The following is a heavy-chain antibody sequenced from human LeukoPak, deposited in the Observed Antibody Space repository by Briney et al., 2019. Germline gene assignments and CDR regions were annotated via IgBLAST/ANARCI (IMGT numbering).Heavy chain of an antibody. CDR1: GGTFSSYA. D-gene: IGHD6-13*01. Sequence: SVTVSCKASGGTFSSYAISWVRQAPGQGLEWMGGIIPIFGTANYAQKFQGRVTITTEESTSTAYMELSSLRSEDTAVYYCARDREAGSSWTFDYWGQGTLVTVSS. CDR2: IIPIFGTA. CDR3: ARDREAGSSWTFDY. V-gene: IGHV1-69*05. J-gene: IGHJ4*02.